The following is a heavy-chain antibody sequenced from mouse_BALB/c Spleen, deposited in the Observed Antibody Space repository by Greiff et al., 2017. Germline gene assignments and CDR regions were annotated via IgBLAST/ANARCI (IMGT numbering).Heavy chain of an antibody. V-gene: IGHV5-9-4*01. D-gene: IGHD2-14*01. CDR3: ASWRYDGRGYAMDY. Sequence: EVKLVESGGGLVKPGGSLKLSCAASGFTFSSYAMSWVRQSPEKRLEWVAEISSGGSYTYYPDTVTGRFTISRDNAKNTLYLEMSSLRSEDTAMYYCASWRYDGRGYAMDYWGQGTSVTVSS. J-gene: IGHJ4*01. CDR1: GFTFSSYA. CDR2: ISSGGSYT.